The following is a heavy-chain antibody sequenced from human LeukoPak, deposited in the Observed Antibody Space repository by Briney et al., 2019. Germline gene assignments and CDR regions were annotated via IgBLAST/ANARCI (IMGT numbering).Heavy chain of an antibody. CDR2: IYYSGST. D-gene: IGHD3-3*01. Sequence: PSETLSLTCTVSGGSISSSSYYWGWIRQPPGKGLEWIGSIYYSGSTYYNPSLKSRVTISVDTSKNQFSLKLSSVTAADTAVYYCARHRITIFGVVIIPFDYRGQGTLVTVSS. V-gene: IGHV4-39*01. J-gene: IGHJ4*02. CDR1: GGSISSSSYY. CDR3: ARHRITIFGVVIIPFDY.